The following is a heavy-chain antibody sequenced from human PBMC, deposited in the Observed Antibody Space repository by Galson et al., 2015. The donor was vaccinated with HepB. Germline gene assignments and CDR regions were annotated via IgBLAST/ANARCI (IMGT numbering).Heavy chain of an antibody. CDR3: ARMGAFADYDFDP. J-gene: IGHJ5*02. Sequence: SLRLSCAASGFTFSHYAMTWVRQAPGKGLEWVSCITGSDGRTYYTDSVRGRFTISRDNSKNTLYLQINNARADDTAVYYCARMGAFADYDFDPWGQG. CDR1: GFTFSHYA. CDR2: ITGSDGRT. V-gene: IGHV3-23*01. D-gene: IGHD1-26*01.